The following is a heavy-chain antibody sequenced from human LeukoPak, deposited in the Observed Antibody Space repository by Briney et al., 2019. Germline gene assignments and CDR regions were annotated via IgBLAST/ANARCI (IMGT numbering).Heavy chain of an antibody. CDR3: ARHEWELPFAY. Sequence: SETLSLTCNVSGGSISSYYWSWIRQPPGKGLEWIGYIYYSGSTNYNPSLKSRVTMSVDTSKNQFSLKLSSVTAADTAVYYCARHEWELPFAYWGQGTLVTVSS. CDR1: GGSISSYY. J-gene: IGHJ4*02. V-gene: IGHV4-59*08. CDR2: IYYSGST. D-gene: IGHD1-26*01.